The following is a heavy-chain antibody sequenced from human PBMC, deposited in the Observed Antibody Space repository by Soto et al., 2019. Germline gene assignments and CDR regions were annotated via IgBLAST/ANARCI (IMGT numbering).Heavy chain of an antibody. CDR1: GGTFSSYA. J-gene: IGHJ3*02. V-gene: IGHV1-69*06. CDR3: ARVTLTLRAFDI. CDR2: IIPIFGTA. Sequence: SVKVSCKASGGTFSSYAISWVRQAPGQGLEWMGGIIPIFGTANYAQKFQGRVTITADKSTSTAYMELSSLRSEDTAVYYCARVTLTLRAFDIWGQGTMVTVSS.